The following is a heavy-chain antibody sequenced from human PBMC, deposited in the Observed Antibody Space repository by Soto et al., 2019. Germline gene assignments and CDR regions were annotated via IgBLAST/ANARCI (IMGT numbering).Heavy chain of an antibody. D-gene: IGHD2-21*01. V-gene: IGHV3-74*01. CDR2: MNMDGSRT. J-gene: IGHJ4*02. CDR1: GFTFSIYW. Sequence: EVQLVESGGGLVQPGGSLRLSCAASGFTFSIYWMHWVRQAPGKGLVCVSRMNMDGSRTSYADFAKGRFTISRDDAKSTVYLQMSNLRAEDTAVYYCVRGDGDRYDGHGYLGRHWGQGTLVTVSS. CDR3: VRGDGDRYDGHGYLGRH.